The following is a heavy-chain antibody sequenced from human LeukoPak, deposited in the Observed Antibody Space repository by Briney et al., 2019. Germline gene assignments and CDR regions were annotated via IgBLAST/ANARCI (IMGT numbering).Heavy chain of an antibody. J-gene: IGHJ4*02. V-gene: IGHV3-23*01. CDR3: AKDLGRDY. Sequence: PGGSLRLSCEASGFIFSTYALSWVRQAPGKGLEWVSGIVGGGGSTYYADSVKGRFTISRDNSKNMLYPQMNSLRAEDTAVYYCAKDLGRDYWGQGTLVTVSS. CDR2: IVGGGGST. D-gene: IGHD3-16*01. CDR1: GFIFSTYA.